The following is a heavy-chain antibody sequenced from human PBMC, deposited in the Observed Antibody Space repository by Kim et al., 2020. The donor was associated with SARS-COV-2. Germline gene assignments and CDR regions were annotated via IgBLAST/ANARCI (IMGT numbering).Heavy chain of an antibody. CDR1: GFTFSSYA. Sequence: GGSLRLSCAASGFTFSSYAMHWVRQAPGKGLEWVAVISYDGSNKYYADSVKGRFTISRDNSKNTLYLQMNSLRAEDTAVYYCARDLYGDLAALVDYWGQG. CDR2: ISYDGSNK. CDR3: ARDLYGDLAALVDY. D-gene: IGHD6-13*01. V-gene: IGHV3-30-3*01. J-gene: IGHJ4*02.